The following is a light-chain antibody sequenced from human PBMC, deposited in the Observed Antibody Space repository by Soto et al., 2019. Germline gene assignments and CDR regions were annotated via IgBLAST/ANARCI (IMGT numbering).Light chain of an antibody. V-gene: IGLV2-23*01. Sequence: QSALTQPASVSGSPGQSITISCTGSISNVGSYNLVSWYQDHPGKAPKLLIYEGSKRPSGVSNRFSGSKSGNTASLTISGLQAEDEADYYCCSYATTTTYVFGTGTKLTVL. J-gene: IGLJ1*01. CDR2: EGS. CDR3: CSYATTTTYV. CDR1: ISNVGSYNL.